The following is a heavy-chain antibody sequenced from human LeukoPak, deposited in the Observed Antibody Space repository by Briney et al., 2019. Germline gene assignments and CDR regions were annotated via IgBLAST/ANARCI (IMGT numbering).Heavy chain of an antibody. V-gene: IGHV3-20*04. Sequence: GGSLRLSCAAFGFIFDDYGMSWVRQAPGKGLEWVSGINWNGGSTGYADSVKGRFTISRDTAKNSRYLQRNSLKAEAPAFDYCERVQLVDYYYYSYMDVWGKGTTVSVPS. CDR3: ERVQLVDYYYYSYMDV. D-gene: IGHD6-6*01. CDR2: INWNGGST. CDR1: GFIFDDYG. J-gene: IGHJ6*03.